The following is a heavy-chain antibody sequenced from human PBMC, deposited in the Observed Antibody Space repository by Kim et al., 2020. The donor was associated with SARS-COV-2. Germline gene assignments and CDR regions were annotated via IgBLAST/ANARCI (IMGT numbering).Heavy chain of an antibody. CDR3: TTFDM. V-gene: IGHV3-33*01. Sequence: WLDGRSTAYANSVKGLFTISRENSKHTLWLQMSSLSAEDTAVYYCTTFDMWGQGTMVTVSS. J-gene: IGHJ3*02. CDR2: WLDGRST.